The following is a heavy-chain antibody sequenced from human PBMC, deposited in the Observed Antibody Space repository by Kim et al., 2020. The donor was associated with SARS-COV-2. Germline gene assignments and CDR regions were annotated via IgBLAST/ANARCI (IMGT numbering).Heavy chain of an antibody. CDR1: GGSISSYY. Sequence: SETLSLTCTVSGGSISSYYWSWIRQPPGKGLEWIGYIYYSGSTNYNPSLKSRVTISVDTSKNQFSLKLSSVTAADTAVYYCARVPGYSSGWYVGYYYGMDVWGQGTTVTVSS. CDR2: IYYSGST. D-gene: IGHD6-19*01. V-gene: IGHV4-59*01. J-gene: IGHJ6*02. CDR3: ARVPGYSSGWYVGYYYGMDV.